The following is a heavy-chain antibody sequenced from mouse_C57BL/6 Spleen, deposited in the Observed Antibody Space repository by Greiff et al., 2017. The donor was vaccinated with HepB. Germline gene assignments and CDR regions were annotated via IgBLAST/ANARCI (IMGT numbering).Heavy chain of an antibody. CDR2: ISSGGSYT. Sequence: DVKLVESGGDLVKPGGSLKLSCAASGFTFSSYGMSWVRQTPDKRLEWVATISSGGSYTYYPDSVKGRFTISRDNAKNTLYLQMSSLKSEDTAMYYCANYYGSSYFDYWGQGTTLTVSS. CDR1: GFTFSSYG. CDR3: ANYYGSSYFDY. D-gene: IGHD1-1*01. V-gene: IGHV5-6*02. J-gene: IGHJ2*01.